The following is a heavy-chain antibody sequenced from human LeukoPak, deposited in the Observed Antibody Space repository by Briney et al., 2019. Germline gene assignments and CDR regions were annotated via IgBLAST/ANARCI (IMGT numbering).Heavy chain of an antibody. D-gene: IGHD2-21*01. CDR2: ISRSSRVI. J-gene: IGHJ4*02. CDR3: ARSGGDQQLEYYFDY. V-gene: IGHV3-48*04. Sequence: GGSLRLSCAASGFPFSNYSMNWVRQAPGKGLEWLSYISRSSRVIHFADSVKGRFTISRDNAKNSLYLQMNSLRAEDTAVYYCARSGGDQQLEYYFDYWGQGTLVTVSS. CDR1: GFPFSNYS.